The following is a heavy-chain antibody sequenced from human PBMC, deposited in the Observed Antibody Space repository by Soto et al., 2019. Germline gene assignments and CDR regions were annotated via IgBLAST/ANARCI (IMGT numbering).Heavy chain of an antibody. CDR3: ARQKGFGELFFDY. Sequence: QLQLQESGPGLVKPSETLSLTCTVSGGSISSSSYYWGWIRQPPGKGLEWIGSIDYSGSTYYNPSLKSRVTISVDTSKNQFSLKLSSVTAADTAVYYCARQKGFGELFFDYWGQGTLVTVSS. CDR1: GGSISSSSYY. CDR2: IDYSGST. V-gene: IGHV4-39*01. J-gene: IGHJ4*02. D-gene: IGHD3-10*01.